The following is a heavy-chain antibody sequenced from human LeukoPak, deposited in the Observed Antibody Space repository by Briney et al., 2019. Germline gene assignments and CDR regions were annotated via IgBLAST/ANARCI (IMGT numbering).Heavy chain of an antibody. CDR2: MKQDGSEQ. Sequence: GGSLRLSCAASGFTFSSYWMNWVRQAPGKGLEWVANMKQDGSEQYYVDSVKGRFTVSRDNAKNSLHLQMNSLRVEDTAVYYCAGGSGWTTNYWGQGTLVTVSS. V-gene: IGHV3-7*04. J-gene: IGHJ4*02. D-gene: IGHD3-3*01. CDR3: AGGSGWTTNY. CDR1: GFTFSSYW.